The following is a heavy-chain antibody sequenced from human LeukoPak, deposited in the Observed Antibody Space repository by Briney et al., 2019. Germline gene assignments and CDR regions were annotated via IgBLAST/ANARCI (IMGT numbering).Heavy chain of an antibody. D-gene: IGHD3-22*01. CDR3: ARYWGPYDNSGAYFDY. J-gene: IGHJ4*02. V-gene: IGHV4-39*01. CDR1: GDSISSSSYY. CDR2: IHYTGST. Sequence: SETLSLTCTVSGDSISSSSYYWVWLRQPPGKGLEWIAIIHYTGSTFFNPSLKSRVTISVDTSKNQFSLKLSSVTAADTAMYYCARYWGPYDNSGAYFDYWGQGTLVTVS.